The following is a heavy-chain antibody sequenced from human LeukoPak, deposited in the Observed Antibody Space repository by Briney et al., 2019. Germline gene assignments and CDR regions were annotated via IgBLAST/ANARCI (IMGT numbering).Heavy chain of an antibody. V-gene: IGHV3-30*18. J-gene: IGHJ4*02. CDR1: GFTFSSYG. CDR3: AKEGGYYDILSNPYYFDY. CDR2: ISYDGSNK. Sequence: PGRSLRLSCAASGFTFSSYGMHWVRQAPGKGLEWVAVISYDGSNKYYADSVKGRFTISRDNSKNTLYLQMNSLRAEDTAVYYCAKEGGYYDILSNPYYFDYWGQGTLANVSS. D-gene: IGHD3-9*01.